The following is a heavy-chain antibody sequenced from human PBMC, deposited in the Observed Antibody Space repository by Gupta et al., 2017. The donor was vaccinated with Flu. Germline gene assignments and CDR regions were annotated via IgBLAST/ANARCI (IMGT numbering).Heavy chain of an antibody. D-gene: IGHD2-2*01. J-gene: IGHJ4*02. V-gene: IGHV3-15*01. CDR2: IKSKSEGETI. Sequence: MNWVRQAPGKGLEWVGRIKSKSEGETIDYAAPVKGRFTISKDASMGTLYLRMDSLKTEATAVYYCTTPRYCTSTSCGSIDYWGQGTLVTVSS. CDR3: TTPRYCTSTSCGSIDY.